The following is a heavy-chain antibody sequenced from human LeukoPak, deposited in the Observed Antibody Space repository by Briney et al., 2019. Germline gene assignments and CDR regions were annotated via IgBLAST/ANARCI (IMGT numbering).Heavy chain of an antibody. V-gene: IGHV3-7*01. CDR2: IKEDGSEK. CDR3: ARARVLLWFGELDADY. Sequence: GGSLRLSCAASGFTFSNYWMGWVRQPPGKGLQWVANIKEDGSEKYYVDSVKGRFTISRDNAKNSVYLQMNSLRGEDTAVYYCARARVLLWFGELDADYWGQGTLVTVSS. J-gene: IGHJ4*02. CDR1: GFTFSNYW. D-gene: IGHD3-10*01.